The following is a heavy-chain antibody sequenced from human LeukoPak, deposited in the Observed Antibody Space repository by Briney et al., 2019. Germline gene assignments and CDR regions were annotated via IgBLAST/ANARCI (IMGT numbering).Heavy chain of an antibody. Sequence: SETLSLTCTVSGGPISSGSYYWSWIRQPAGKGLEWIGRIYTSGSTNYNPSLKSRVTISVDTSKNQFSLKLSSVTAADTAVYYCARVTAGYSSGWYGYYYYYMDVWGKGTTVTISS. CDR2: IYTSGST. CDR3: ARVTAGYSSGWYGYYYYYMDV. J-gene: IGHJ6*03. CDR1: GGPISSGSYY. D-gene: IGHD6-19*01. V-gene: IGHV4-61*02.